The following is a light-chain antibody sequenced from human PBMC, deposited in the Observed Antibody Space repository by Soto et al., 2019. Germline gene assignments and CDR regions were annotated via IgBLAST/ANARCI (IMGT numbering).Light chain of an antibody. CDR1: QSVSSY. CDR3: QQRTNWPPT. V-gene: IGKV3-11*01. Sequence: EIVLTQSPATLSLYPGERATLSCRASQSVSSYLAWYQQKPGQAPRLLIYDASNRATGIPARFSGSGSGTDFTLTISILEPEDFAVYFCQQRTNWPPTFGQVTRLEVK. J-gene: IGKJ5*01. CDR2: DAS.